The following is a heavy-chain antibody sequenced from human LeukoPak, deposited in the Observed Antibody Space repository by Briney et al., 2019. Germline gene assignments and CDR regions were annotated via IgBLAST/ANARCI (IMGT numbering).Heavy chain of an antibody. CDR2: MYYSGST. CDR1: GGSLSSSVYY. Sequence: SETLSLTCTVSGGSLSSSVYYWGWIRQPPGKGLEWIGNMYYSGSTYYNSSLKSRVTISVDTSKNQFSLKLSSVTAADTAVYYCARRGYCSGTNCYYFDHWGQGTLVTVSS. J-gene: IGHJ4*02. CDR3: ARRGYCSGTNCYYFDH. D-gene: IGHD2-15*01. V-gene: IGHV4-39*01.